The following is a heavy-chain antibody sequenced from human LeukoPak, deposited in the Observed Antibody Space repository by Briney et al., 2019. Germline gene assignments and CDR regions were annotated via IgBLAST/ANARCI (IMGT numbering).Heavy chain of an antibody. Sequence: PGGSLRLSCAASGFTFGTYAMTWVRQAPGKGLEWVSGISVRGDTTYYAGSVKGRFTVSRDSSKNTLHLQMNSLRVGDTAVYYCAKHAWGGGIYSYYHYMDVWGKGTTVTVSS. J-gene: IGHJ6*03. D-gene: IGHD3-16*01. CDR1: GFTFGTYA. CDR3: AKHAWGGGIYSYYHYMDV. CDR2: ISVRGDTT. V-gene: IGHV3-23*01.